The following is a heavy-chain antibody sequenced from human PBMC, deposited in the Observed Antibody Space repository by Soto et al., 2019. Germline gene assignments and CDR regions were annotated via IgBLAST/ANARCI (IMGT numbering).Heavy chain of an antibody. V-gene: IGHV4-30-2*01. CDR3: VRGYDSSGYGPFDY. J-gene: IGHJ4*02. CDR2: IYHSGST. CDR1: GGSISSGGYS. D-gene: IGHD3-22*01. Sequence: KTSETLSLTCAVSGGSISSGGYSWSWIRQPPGKGLEWIGYIYHSGSTYYNPSLKSRVTISVDRSKNQFSLKLSSVTAADTAVYYCVRGYDSSGYGPFDYWGQGTLVTVSS.